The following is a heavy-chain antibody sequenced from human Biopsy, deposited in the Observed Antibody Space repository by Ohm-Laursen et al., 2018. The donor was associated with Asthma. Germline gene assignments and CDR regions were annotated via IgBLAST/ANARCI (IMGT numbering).Heavy chain of an antibody. Sequence: LSLTCTVSGGSIRSHDWTWIRLPPGKGLEYIGDVSHTGSTNYNPSLKSRVTMSLDTSKNQFSLRLTSVTPADTAVYYCARLADCSGGACYSYGWFDPWGQGTRVTVSS. V-gene: IGHV4-59*11. CDR2: VSHTGST. D-gene: IGHD2-15*01. J-gene: IGHJ5*02. CDR1: GGSIRSHD. CDR3: ARLADCSGGACYSYGWFDP.